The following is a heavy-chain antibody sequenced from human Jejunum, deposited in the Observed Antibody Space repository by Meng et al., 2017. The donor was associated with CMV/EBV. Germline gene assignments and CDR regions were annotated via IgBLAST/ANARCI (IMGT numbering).Heavy chain of an antibody. D-gene: IGHD4-11*01. CDR2: SSASGGPT. Sequence: AASGFTFNRYALAWVPQAPGKGLEWVSTSSASGGPTYYADAVMGRFTISRDSSKSTLYLQLNSLRVEDTAVYYCAKQGYRNDLDLWGQGTQVTVSS. V-gene: IGHV3-23*01. CDR1: GFTFNRYA. CDR3: AKQGYRNDLDL. J-gene: IGHJ5*02.